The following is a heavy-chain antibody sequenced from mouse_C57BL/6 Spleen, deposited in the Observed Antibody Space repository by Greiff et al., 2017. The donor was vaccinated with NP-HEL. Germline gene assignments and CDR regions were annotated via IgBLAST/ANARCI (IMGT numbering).Heavy chain of an antibody. J-gene: IGHJ1*03. Sequence: EVQLVESGGGLVKPGGSLKLSCAASGFSFSDYGMHWVRQAPEKGLEWVAYISSGSSTIYYADTVKGRFTITRDNAKNTPFLQMTSMKSEDTAMYYCARPVVATDWYFDVWGTGTTVTVSS. CDR3: ARPVVATDWYFDV. V-gene: IGHV5-17*01. CDR2: ISSGSSTI. D-gene: IGHD1-1*01. CDR1: GFSFSDYG.